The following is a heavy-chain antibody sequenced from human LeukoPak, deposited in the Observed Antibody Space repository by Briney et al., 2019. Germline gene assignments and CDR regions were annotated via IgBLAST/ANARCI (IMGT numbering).Heavy chain of an antibody. D-gene: IGHD3-22*01. Sequence: GESLKISCKGSGYSFTSYWIGWVRQLPGKGLEWMGIIYPGDSDTSYSPSFQGQVTISADKSISTAYLQWSSLKASDTAMYYCARPRDYYDSSGYYFDYWGQGTLVTVSS. V-gene: IGHV5-51*01. J-gene: IGHJ4*02. CDR1: GYSFTSYW. CDR3: ARPRDYYDSSGYYFDY. CDR2: IYPGDSDT.